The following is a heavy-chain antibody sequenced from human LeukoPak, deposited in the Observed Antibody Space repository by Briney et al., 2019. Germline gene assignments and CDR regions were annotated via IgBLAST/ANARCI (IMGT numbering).Heavy chain of an antibody. CDR3: ARDGYYYDSSGYAFDI. D-gene: IGHD3-22*01. V-gene: IGHV4-4*07. CDR2: IYTSGST. CDR1: VGSISRYY. Sequence: LETLSLSCAVSVGSISRYYWSWIREPAGKGVEWIGRIYTSGSTNYNPSLESRVTMSVDTSKNQFSLKLSSVTAADTAVYYCARDGYYYDSSGYAFDIWGQGTMVTVSS. J-gene: IGHJ3*02.